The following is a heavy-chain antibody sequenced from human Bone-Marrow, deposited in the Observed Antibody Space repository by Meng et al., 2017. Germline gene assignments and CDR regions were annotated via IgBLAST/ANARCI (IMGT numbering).Heavy chain of an antibody. CDR2: INWNGGGT. V-gene: IGHV3-20*04. D-gene: IGHD2-15*01. CDR3: TRGATQPNDY. J-gene: IGHJ4*02. CDR1: GFSFSSYT. Sequence: GESLKISCAASGFSFSSYTMTWVRQAPGKGLEWVSGINWNGGGTAYADSVKGRFTISRDNAKNSLYLQMNNLRVDDTALYYCTRGATQPNDYWGQGTLVTVSS.